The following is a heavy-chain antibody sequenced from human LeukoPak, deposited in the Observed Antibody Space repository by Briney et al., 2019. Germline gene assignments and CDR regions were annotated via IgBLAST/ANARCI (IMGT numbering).Heavy chain of an antibody. CDR2: ISSSGSTI. CDR1: GFTFSDYT. D-gene: IGHD3-9*01. J-gene: IGHJ4*02. V-gene: IGHV3-11*01. Sequence: GGSLRLSCAASGFTFSDYTMNWVRQAPGRGLEWVSYISSSGSTIYYADSVKGRFTISRDNAENSLYLQMNSLRAEDTAVYYCARGLYYDILTGQTDYWGQGTLVTVSS. CDR3: ARGLYYDILTGQTDY.